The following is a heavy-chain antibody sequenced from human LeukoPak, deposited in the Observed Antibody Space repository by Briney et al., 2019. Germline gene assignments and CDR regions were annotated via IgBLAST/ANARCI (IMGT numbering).Heavy chain of an antibody. CDR1: GYTFTSYG. J-gene: IGHJ4*02. D-gene: IGHD3-10*01. CDR3: ARGQQEYYYGSGIPYYFDY. Sequence: GASVKVSCKASGYTFTSYGISWVRQAPGQGLEWMGWISAYNGNTNYAQKLQGRVTMTTDTSTSTAYMELRGLRSDDTAVYYCARGQQEYYYGSGIPYYFDYWGQGTLVTVSS. V-gene: IGHV1-18*01. CDR2: ISAYNGNT.